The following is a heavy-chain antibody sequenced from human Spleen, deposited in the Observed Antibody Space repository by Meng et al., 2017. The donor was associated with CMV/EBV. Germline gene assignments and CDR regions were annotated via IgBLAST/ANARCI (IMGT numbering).Heavy chain of an antibody. CDR3: ANSKLALYYFDY. Sequence: GGSLRLSCAASGFTFNTYVMHWVRQAPGKGLEWVSAISGSGGSTYYADSVKGRFTISRDNSKNTLYLQMNSLRAEDTAVYYCANSKLALYYFDYWGQGTLVTVSS. V-gene: IGHV3-23*01. CDR2: ISGSGGST. J-gene: IGHJ4*02. D-gene: IGHD6-6*01. CDR1: GFTFNTYV.